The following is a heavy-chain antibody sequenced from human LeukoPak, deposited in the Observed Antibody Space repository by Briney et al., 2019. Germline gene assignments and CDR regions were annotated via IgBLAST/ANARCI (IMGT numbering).Heavy chain of an antibody. CDR3: AKDQHGYDKPIDY. CDR1: GFTFNIYA. Sequence: PGGSLRLSCAASGFTFNIYAMNWVRQASGKGLEWVSTISGSGSSTYYADSVKGRFTISRDNSKNTLYLRMNSLRAEDTAVYFCAKDQHGYDKPIDYWGQGTLVTVSS. D-gene: IGHD5-12*01. CDR2: ISGSGSST. V-gene: IGHV3-23*01. J-gene: IGHJ4*02.